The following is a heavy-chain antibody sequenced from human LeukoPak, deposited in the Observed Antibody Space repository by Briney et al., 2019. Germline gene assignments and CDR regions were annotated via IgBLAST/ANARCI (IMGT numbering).Heavy chain of an antibody. Sequence: QPGGSLRLSCAASGFTFSSYAMHWVRQAPGKGLEWVAVISYDGSNKYYADSVKGRFTISRDNSKNTLYLQMNSLRAEDTAVYYCARANLGATRGYGMDVWGQGTTVTVSS. CDR1: GFTFSSYA. CDR2: ISYDGSNK. D-gene: IGHD1-26*01. J-gene: IGHJ6*02. V-gene: IGHV3-30-3*01. CDR3: ARANLGATRGYGMDV.